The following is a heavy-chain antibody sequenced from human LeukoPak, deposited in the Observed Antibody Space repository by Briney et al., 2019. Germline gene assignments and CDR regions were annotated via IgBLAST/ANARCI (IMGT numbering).Heavy chain of an antibody. CDR2: MNPNSGNT. V-gene: IGHV1-8*01. CDR1: GYTFTSYD. D-gene: IGHD3-22*01. J-gene: IGHJ4*02. Sequence: ASVKVSCKASGYTFTSYDINWVRQATGQGLEWMGWMNPNSGNTGYAQKFQGRVTMTRNTSISTAYMELSSLRSEDTAVYYCARGTTYYYDSSGYYWGQGTLVTVSS. CDR3: ARGTTYYYDSSGYY.